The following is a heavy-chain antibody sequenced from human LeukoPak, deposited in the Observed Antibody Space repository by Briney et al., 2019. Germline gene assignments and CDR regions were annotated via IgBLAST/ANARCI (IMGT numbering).Heavy chain of an antibody. CDR3: AKDNYYDSSGSFDY. Sequence: GRSLRLSRAASGFTFSSYGMHWVRQAPGKGLEWVAVISYDGSNKYYADSVKGRFTISRDNSKNTLYLQMNSLRAEDTAVYYCAKDNYYDSSGSFDYWGQGTLITVSS. CDR2: ISYDGSNK. D-gene: IGHD3-22*01. V-gene: IGHV3-30*18. J-gene: IGHJ4*02. CDR1: GFTFSSYG.